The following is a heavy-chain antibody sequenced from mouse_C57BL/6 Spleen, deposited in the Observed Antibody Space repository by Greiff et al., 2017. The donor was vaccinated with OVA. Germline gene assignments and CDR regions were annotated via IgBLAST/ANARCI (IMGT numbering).Heavy chain of an antibody. CDR1: GFTFSSYT. D-gene: IGHD2-4*01. V-gene: IGHV5-9*01. Sequence: EVKLMESGGGLVKPGGSLKLSCAASGFTFSSYTMSWVRQTPEKRLEWVATISGGGGNTYYPDSVKGRFTISRDNAKNTLYLQMSSLRSEDTALYYCARDYDYGYYFDYWGQGTTLTVSS. J-gene: IGHJ2*01. CDR3: ARDYDYGYYFDY. CDR2: ISGGGGNT.